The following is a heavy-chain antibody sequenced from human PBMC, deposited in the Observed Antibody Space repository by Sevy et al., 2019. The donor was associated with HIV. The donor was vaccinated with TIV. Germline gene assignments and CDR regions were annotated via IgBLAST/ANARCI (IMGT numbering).Heavy chain of an antibody. V-gene: IGHV1-69*06. Sequence: ASVKVSCKASGGTFSSYAISWVRQAPGQGLEWMGGIIPIFGTANYAQKFQGRDTITADKSTSTAYMELSSLRSEDTAVYYCARVRVTRNYYYYMDVWGKGTTVTVSS. CDR1: GGTFSSYA. CDR2: IIPIFGTA. D-gene: IGHD4-17*01. J-gene: IGHJ6*03. CDR3: ARVRVTRNYYYYMDV.